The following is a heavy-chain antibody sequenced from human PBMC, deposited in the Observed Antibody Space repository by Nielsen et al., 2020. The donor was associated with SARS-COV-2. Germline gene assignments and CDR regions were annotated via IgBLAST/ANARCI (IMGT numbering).Heavy chain of an antibody. J-gene: IGHJ6*02. CDR1: GFTFSSYA. CDR3: ARGSPYFEYYGMDV. V-gene: IGHV3-23*01. Sequence: GGSLRLSCAASGFTFSSYAMSWVRQAPGKGLEWVSAISGSGGSTYYADSVKGRFTISRDNSKNTLYLQMNSLRAEDTAVYYCARGSPYFEYYGMDVWGQGTTVTVSS. D-gene: IGHD3-3*01. CDR2: ISGSGGST.